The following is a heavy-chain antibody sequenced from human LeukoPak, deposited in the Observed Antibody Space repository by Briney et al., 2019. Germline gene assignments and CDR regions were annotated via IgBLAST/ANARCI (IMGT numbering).Heavy chain of an antibody. J-gene: IGHJ4*02. Sequence: PSETLSLTCTASGGSISSYYWSWIRQPPGKGLEWIGYIYYSGRTNYNPSLKSRVTISVDTSKNQFSLKLSSVTAADTAVYYCASEDSNYRLNYWGQGTLVTVSS. V-gene: IGHV4-59*01. CDR1: GGSISSYY. CDR2: IYYSGRT. D-gene: IGHD4-11*01. CDR3: ASEDSNYRLNY.